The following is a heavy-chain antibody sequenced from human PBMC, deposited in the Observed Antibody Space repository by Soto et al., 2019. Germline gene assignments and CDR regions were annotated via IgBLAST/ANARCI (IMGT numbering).Heavy chain of an antibody. CDR3: ARAQPATYCSGGSCYAFDI. V-gene: IGHV1-69*12. D-gene: IGHD2-15*01. J-gene: IGHJ3*02. CDR1: GGTFSSYA. Sequence: QVQLVQSGAEVKKPGSSVKVSCKASGGTFSSYAISWVRQAPGQGLEWMGGIIPIFGTANYAQKFQGRVTITADESTSTAYMELSSLRSEDTAVYYCARAQPATYCSGGSCYAFDIWGQGTMVTVSS. CDR2: IIPIFGTA.